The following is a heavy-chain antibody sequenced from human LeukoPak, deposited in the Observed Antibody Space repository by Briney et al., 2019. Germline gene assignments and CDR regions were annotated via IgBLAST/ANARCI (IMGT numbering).Heavy chain of an antibody. J-gene: IGHJ4*02. D-gene: IGHD1-26*01. V-gene: IGHV3-33*06. Sequence: GRSLRLSCAASGFTFSSYGMHWVRQAPGKGLEWVAVIWYDGSNKYYADSVKGRFTISRDNSKNTLYLQMNSLRAEDTAVYYCAKPYSGSYKYYFDYWGQGTLATVSS. CDR1: GFTFSSYG. CDR3: AKPYSGSYKYYFDY. CDR2: IWYDGSNK.